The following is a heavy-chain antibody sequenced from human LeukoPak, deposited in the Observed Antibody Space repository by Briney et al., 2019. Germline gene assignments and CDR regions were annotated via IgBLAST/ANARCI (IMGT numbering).Heavy chain of an antibody. CDR1: GSSISSGGYY. D-gene: IGHD5-24*01. Sequence: PSQTLSLTCTVSGSSISSGGYYWSWIRQHPGKGLEWIGYIYYSGSTYYNPSLKSRVTISVDTSKNQFSLKLSSVTAADTAVYYCARGYLGLQEYYFDYWGQGTLVTVSS. CDR2: IYYSGST. J-gene: IGHJ4*02. CDR3: ARGYLGLQEYYFDY. V-gene: IGHV4-31*03.